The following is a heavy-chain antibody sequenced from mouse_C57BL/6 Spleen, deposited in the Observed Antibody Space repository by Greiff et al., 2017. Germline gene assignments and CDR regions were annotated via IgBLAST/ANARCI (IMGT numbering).Heavy chain of an antibody. CDR3: AKSNSDNYPDY. D-gene: IGHD4-1*02. J-gene: IGHJ2*01. V-gene: IGHV1-55*01. CDR2: IYPGSGST. Sequence: VQLQQPGAELVKPGASVKMSCKASGYTFTSYWITWVKQRPGQGLEWIGDIYPGSGSTNYNDKFKSKATLTVDTSSSTAYMHLSSLTSENSAVSYCAKSNSDNYPDYWGQVTTRAVSS. CDR1: GYTFTSYW.